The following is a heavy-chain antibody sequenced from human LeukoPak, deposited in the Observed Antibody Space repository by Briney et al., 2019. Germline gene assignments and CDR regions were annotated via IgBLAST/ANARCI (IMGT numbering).Heavy chain of an antibody. D-gene: IGHD1-26*01. CDR1: GGSISSSSYY. CDR2: IYYSGST. V-gene: IGHV4-39*07. J-gene: IGHJ4*02. CDR3: ARALGARSNTGAELDY. Sequence: SETLSLTCTVSGGSISSSSYYWGWIRQPPGKGLEWIGSIYYSGSTYYNPSLKSRVTISVDTSKNQFSLKLSSVTAADTAVYYCARALGARSNTGAELDYWGQGTLVTVSS.